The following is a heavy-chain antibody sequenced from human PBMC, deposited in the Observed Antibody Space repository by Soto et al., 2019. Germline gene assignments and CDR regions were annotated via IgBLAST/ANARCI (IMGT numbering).Heavy chain of an antibody. D-gene: IGHD1-1*01. J-gene: IGHJ4*02. V-gene: IGHV3-23*01. CDR2: ISGSGGST. CDR3: AKDREQPQRSFDY. Sequence: SLRLSCAASGFTFSSYAMSWVRQAPGKGLEWVSAISGSGGSTYYADSVKGRFTISRDNSKNTLYLQMNSLRAEDTAVYYCAKDREQPQRSFDYWGQGTLVTVSS. CDR1: GFTFSSYA.